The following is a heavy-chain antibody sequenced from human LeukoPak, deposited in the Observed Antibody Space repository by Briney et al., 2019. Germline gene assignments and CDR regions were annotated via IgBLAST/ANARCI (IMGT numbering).Heavy chain of an antibody. CDR1: GFTFSSYG. J-gene: IGHJ4*02. D-gene: IGHD5-18*01. CDR3: VDLGDVDTAMVGY. CDR2: ISGSGGST. Sequence: GGSLRLSCAASGFTFSSYGMSWVRQAPGKGLEWVSAISGSGGSTYYADSVKGRFTISRDNSKNPLYLQMNSLRAEDTAVYYCVDLGDVDTAMVGYWGQGTLVTVSS. V-gene: IGHV3-23*01.